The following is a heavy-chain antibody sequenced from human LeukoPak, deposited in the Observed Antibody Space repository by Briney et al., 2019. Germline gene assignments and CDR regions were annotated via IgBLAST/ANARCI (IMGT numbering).Heavy chain of an antibody. CDR2: ISGSGSNT. V-gene: IGHV3-23*01. Sequence: GGSLRLSCAASGFTFSSNAMSWVRQAPGKGPEWVSGISGSGSNTYYADSVKGRFTISRDSSKNTLYLQMNSLTAEDTALYYCAKGKAAAGTRFGMDVWGQGTTVTVSS. J-gene: IGHJ6*02. D-gene: IGHD6-13*01. CDR3: AKGKAAAGTRFGMDV. CDR1: GFTFSSNA.